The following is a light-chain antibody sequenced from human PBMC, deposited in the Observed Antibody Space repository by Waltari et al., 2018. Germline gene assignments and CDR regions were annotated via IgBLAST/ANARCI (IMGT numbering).Light chain of an antibody. CDR1: TSDLGGHNY. CDR3: CSFTSSSTWV. J-gene: IGLJ3*02. V-gene: IGLV2-14*01. CDR2: DVN. Sequence: QSALTQPASVSGSPGQSITISCTGTTSDLGGHNYVSWYQQHPGKAPKLLIYDVNSRPSGVSNRFSGSKSGNTASLIISGLQAEDEADYYCCSFTSSSTWVFGGGTKLTVL.